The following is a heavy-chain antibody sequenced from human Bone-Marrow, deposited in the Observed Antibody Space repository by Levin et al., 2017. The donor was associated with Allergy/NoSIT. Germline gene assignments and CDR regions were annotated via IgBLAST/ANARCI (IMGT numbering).Heavy chain of an antibody. V-gene: IGHV3-7*02. J-gene: IGHJ4*02. D-gene: IGHD2-8*01. CDR2: INRDGGDG. Sequence: GESLKISCASSGFTFSGYWMAWVRQAPGKGLEWVANINRDGGDGYYVDSVKGRFTISRDNARNSLDLQMNSPRVEDTAVYYCARNGAWSFEFWGQGTLVTVSS. CDR1: GFTFSGYW. CDR3: ARNGAWSFEF.